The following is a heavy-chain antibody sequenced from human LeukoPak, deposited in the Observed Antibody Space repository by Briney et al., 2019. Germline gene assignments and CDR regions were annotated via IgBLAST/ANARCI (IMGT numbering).Heavy chain of an antibody. CDR1: GYTFTCYY. CDR2: INPNSGGT. Sequence: ASVKVSCKASGYTFTCYYMHWVRQAPGQGLEWMGWINPNSGGTNYAQKFQGRVTMTRDTSISTAYMELSRLRSDDTAVYYCARGGDPYYYYYYMDVWGEGTTVTVSS. V-gene: IGHV1-2*02. CDR3: ARGGDPYYYYYYMDV. D-gene: IGHD3-16*01. J-gene: IGHJ6*03.